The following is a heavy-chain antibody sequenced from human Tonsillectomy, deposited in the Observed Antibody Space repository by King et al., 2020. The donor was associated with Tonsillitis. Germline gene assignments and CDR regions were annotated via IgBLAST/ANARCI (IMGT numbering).Heavy chain of an antibody. D-gene: IGHD2-2*01. CDR2: ISNDEKKK. J-gene: IGHJ6*02. Sequence: VQLVESGGGVVQPGRSLRLSCAASGMSFSRSAMHWVRQAPGKGLEWVAVISNDEKKKNYADSVKGRFTISRDNSKNTLSLEMNSLRPEDTAVYYCARDRASCCFYGLDVWGQGTTVTVSS. V-gene: IGHV3-30*04. CDR3: ARDRASCCFYGLDV. CDR1: GMSFSRSA.